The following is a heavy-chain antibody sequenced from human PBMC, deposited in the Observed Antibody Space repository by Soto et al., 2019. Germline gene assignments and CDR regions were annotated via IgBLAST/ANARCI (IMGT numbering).Heavy chain of an antibody. J-gene: IGHJ4*02. CDR2: ISYDGSNK. V-gene: IGHV3-30-3*01. D-gene: IGHD6-19*01. CDR1: GFTFSSYA. CDR3: ARVGGWYHYFDY. Sequence: QVQLVESGGGVVQPGRSLRLSCAASGFTFSSYAMHWVRQAPGKGLEWVAVISYDGSNKYYADSVKGRFTISRDNSKNTLYLQMNSLRAEDTAVYYCARVGGWYHYFDYWGQGTLVTVSS.